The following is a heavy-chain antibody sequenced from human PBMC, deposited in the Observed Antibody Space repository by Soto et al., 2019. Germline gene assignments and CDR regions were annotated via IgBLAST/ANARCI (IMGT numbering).Heavy chain of an antibody. J-gene: IGHJ4*02. CDR3: AEVSGRGSARDFDD. CDR1: GYNFFNYD. CDR2: VNPNNGDT. Sequence: QVQLVQSGAELKKPGASVKVSCKAPGYNFFNYDMNWVRQATGQGPEGIGWVNPNNGDTGYGVRFKGGVTLTTDISTTTAYMELTSVRLDDTAIYYCAEVSGRGSARDFDDWGQGTPITVSS. D-gene: IGHD3-10*01. V-gene: IGHV1-8*02.